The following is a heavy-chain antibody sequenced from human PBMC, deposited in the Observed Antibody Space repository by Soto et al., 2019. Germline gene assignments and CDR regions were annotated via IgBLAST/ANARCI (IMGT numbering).Heavy chain of an antibody. V-gene: IGHV5-10-1*01. D-gene: IGHD2-2*01. CDR1: GYSFTSYW. J-gene: IGHJ5*02. Sequence: GESLKISCKGSGYSFTSYWISWVRQMPGKGLEWMGRIDPSDSYTNYSPSFQGHVTISADKSISTAYLQWSSLKASDTAMYYCAREGLGYQLLRGNWFDPWGQGTLVTVPQ. CDR2: IDPSDSYT. CDR3: AREGLGYQLLRGNWFDP.